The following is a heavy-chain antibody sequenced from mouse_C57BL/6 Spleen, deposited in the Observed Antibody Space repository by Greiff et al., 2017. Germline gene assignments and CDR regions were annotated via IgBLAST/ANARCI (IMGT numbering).Heavy chain of an antibody. CDR1: GYAFSSYW. J-gene: IGHJ3*01. CDR2: IYPGDGET. CDR3: ATRGAGTGAWLAY. D-gene: IGHD4-1*01. V-gene: IGHV1-80*01. Sequence: VKLMESGAELVKPGASVKISCKASGYAFSSYWMNWVKQRPGKGLEWIGQIYPGDGETNYNGKFKGKATLTADKSSSTAYMQLSSLTSEDSAVYFCATRGAGTGAWLAYWGQGTLVTVSA.